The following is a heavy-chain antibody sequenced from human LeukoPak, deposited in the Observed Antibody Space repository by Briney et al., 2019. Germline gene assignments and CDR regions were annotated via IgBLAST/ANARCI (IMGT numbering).Heavy chain of an antibody. V-gene: IGHV1-3*01. CDR1: GYTFITSS. J-gene: IGHJ4*02. Sequence: ASVKVSCKTLGYTFITSSIYWVRQAPGQRLEWLGWITVASGNTRYSESLQGRITLTRDTSANTAYMELRNLRSEDTAVYYCVGGSLGYWGQGTLVTVST. CDR2: ITVASGNT. CDR3: VGGSLGY.